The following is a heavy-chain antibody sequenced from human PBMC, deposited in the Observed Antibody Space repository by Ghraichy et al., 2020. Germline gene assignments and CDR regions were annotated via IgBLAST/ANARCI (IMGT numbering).Heavy chain of an antibody. CDR2: ISSSGSTI. D-gene: IGHD3-3*01. Sequence: LNISCAASGFTFSDYYMSWIRQAPGKGLEWVSYISSSGSTIYYADSVKGRFTISRDNAKNSLYLQMNSLRAEDTAVYYCARPRGPTIFGVPDYWGQGTLVTVSS. V-gene: IGHV3-11*01. J-gene: IGHJ4*02. CDR3: ARPRGPTIFGVPDY. CDR1: GFTFSDYY.